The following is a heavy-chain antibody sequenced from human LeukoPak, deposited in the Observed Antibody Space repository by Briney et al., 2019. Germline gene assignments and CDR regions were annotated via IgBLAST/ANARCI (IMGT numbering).Heavy chain of an antibody. Sequence: ASVKVSCKASGYTFTSYGISWVRQAPGQGLEWMGWISAYNGNTNYAQKLQGRVTMTTDTSTSTAYMELRSLRSDDTAVYYCARAKSDGYNHYYFDYWGQGPLVTVSS. CDR1: GYTFTSYG. D-gene: IGHD5-24*01. J-gene: IGHJ4*02. V-gene: IGHV1-18*01. CDR2: ISAYNGNT. CDR3: ARAKSDGYNHYYFDY.